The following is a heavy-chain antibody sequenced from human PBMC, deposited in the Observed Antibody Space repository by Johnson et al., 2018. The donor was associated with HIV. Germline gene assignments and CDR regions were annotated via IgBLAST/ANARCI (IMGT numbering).Heavy chain of an antibody. Sequence: QVQLVESGGGVVQPGRSLRLSCAASGFTFSTYALHWVRQAPGKGLEWVAVISYDGSNKYYADSVKGRFTISRDNSKNTLYLQMNSLRAEDTAVYYCARVRRSGTYYVDACDNWGKGTMVTVYS. CDR3: ARVRRSGTYYVDACDN. J-gene: IGHJ3*02. CDR2: ISYDGSNK. V-gene: IGHV3-30*04. D-gene: IGHD1-26*01. CDR1: GFTFSTYA.